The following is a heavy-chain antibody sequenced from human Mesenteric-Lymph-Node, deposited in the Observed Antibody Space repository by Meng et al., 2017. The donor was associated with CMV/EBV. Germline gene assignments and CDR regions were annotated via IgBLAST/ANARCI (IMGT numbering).Heavy chain of an antibody. CDR1: TFTSYY. Sequence: TFTSYYMHWVRQAPGQGLEWMGIINPSGGSTSYAQKFQGRVTMTRDTSTSTVYMELSSLRSEDTAVYYCARDAITVRGVINAYYFDYWGQGTLVTVSS. CDR3: ARDAITVRGVINAYYFDY. V-gene: IGHV1-46*01. J-gene: IGHJ4*02. CDR2: INPSGGST. D-gene: IGHD3-10*01.